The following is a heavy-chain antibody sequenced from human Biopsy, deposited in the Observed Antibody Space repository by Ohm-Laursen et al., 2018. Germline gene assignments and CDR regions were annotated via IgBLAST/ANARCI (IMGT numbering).Heavy chain of an antibody. CDR1: GGSINSNF. Sequence: GTLSLTCTVSGGSINSNFWTWIRQPPGKGLEWIGYIYYNGNTNYNPSLRSRVTISVDTSKNQFSLKLTSVTAADTAVYYCAREVATNYHSGTFEYWGQGTLVAVSS. CDR3: AREVATNYHSGTFEY. D-gene: IGHD1-1*01. V-gene: IGHV4-59*12. CDR2: IYYNGNT. J-gene: IGHJ4*02.